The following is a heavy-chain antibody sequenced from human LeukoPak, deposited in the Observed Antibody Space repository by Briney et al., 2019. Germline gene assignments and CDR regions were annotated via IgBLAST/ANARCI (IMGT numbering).Heavy chain of an antibody. D-gene: IGHD3-22*01. Sequence: GGSLRLSCAASGFTFSSYAMHWVRQAPGKGLEWVAVISYDGSNKYYADSVKGRFTISRDNSKNTLYLQMNSLRAEDTAVYYCARHYYDSSGYHEAFDIWGQGTMVTVSS. CDR2: ISYDGSNK. J-gene: IGHJ3*02. V-gene: IGHV3-30-3*01. CDR1: GFTFSSYA. CDR3: ARHYYDSSGYHEAFDI.